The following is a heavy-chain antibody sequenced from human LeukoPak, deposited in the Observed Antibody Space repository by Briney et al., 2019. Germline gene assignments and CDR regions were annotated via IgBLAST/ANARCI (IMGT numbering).Heavy chain of an antibody. V-gene: IGHV3-21*01. D-gene: IGHD3-10*01. CDR2: ISSSSSYI. Sequence: GGSLRLSCAASGFTFSSYWMTWVRQAPGKGLEWVSSISSSSSYIYYADSVKGRFTISRDNAKNSLYLQMNSLRAEDTAVYYCARDEKLLWFGELTYYYGMDVWGQGTTVTVSS. CDR3: ARDEKLLWFGELTYYYGMDV. J-gene: IGHJ6*02. CDR1: GFTFSSYW.